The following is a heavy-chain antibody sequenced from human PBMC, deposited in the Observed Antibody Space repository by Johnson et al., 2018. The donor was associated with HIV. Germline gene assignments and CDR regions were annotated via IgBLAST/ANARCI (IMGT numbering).Heavy chain of an antibody. CDR1: GFTVSSNY. Sequence: VQLVESGGGVVRPGGSLRLSCAASGFTVSSNYMSWVRQAPGKGLEWVSVIYSGGSTYYADSVKGRFTISRDNSKNTLYLQMNSLRAEDTAVYYCTKMEALGAFDIWGQGTMVTVSS. V-gene: IGHV3-66*01. J-gene: IGHJ3*02. CDR2: IYSGGST. D-gene: IGHD2-8*01. CDR3: TKMEALGAFDI.